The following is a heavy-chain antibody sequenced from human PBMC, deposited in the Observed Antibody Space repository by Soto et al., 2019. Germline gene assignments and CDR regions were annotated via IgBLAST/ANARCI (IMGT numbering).Heavy chain of an antibody. CDR1: GDSVSSNTAS. CDR3: AKGDNLGPKTGYAFDP. D-gene: IGHD5-12*01. J-gene: IGHJ5*02. V-gene: IGHV6-1*01. CDR2: TYFRSKWYN. Sequence: SETLSLTCAISGDSVSSNTASWNWIRQSPSRGLEWLGRTYFRSKWYNDYAVSVKSRIIINPDTSNNQFSLQLNSVTPEDTAVYFCAKGDNLGPKTGYAFDPWGQGIMVTVSS.